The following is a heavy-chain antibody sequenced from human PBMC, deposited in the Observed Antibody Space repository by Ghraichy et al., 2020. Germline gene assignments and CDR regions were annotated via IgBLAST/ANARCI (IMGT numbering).Heavy chain of an antibody. CDR3: ARGGYGYNRRGCFFEL. V-gene: IGHV4-4*07. D-gene: IGHD5-12*01. CDR2: IYSTGNT. CDR1: GGSINSYH. J-gene: IGHJ2*01. Sequence: SETLSLTCTVSGGSINSYHWSWIRQPAGKGLEWIGRIYSTGNTNDNPSLKSRVTMSVDTSKNQFSLKLSSVTAADTAIYYCARGGYGYNRRGCFFELWGRGTLATVSS.